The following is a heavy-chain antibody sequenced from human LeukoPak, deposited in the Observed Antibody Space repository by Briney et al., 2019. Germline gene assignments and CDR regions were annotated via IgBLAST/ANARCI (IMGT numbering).Heavy chain of an antibody. V-gene: IGHV4-38-2*02. CDR3: ARGSELPSTMGEDYYYYGMDV. CDR2: IYYSGST. J-gene: IGHJ6*02. D-gene: IGHD3-16*01. Sequence: TSETLSLTCTVSGYSISSGYYWGWIRQPPGKGLEWIGSIYYSGSTYYNPSLKSRVTIPVDTSKNQFSLKLNSVTAADTAVYYCARGSELPSTMGEDYYYYGMDVWGQGTTVTVSS. CDR1: GYSISSGYY.